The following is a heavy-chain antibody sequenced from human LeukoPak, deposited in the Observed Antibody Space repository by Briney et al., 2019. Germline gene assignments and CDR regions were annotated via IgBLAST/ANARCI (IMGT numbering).Heavy chain of an antibody. Sequence: ASVKVSCKASGYTFTGYYMHWVRQAPGQGLEWMGWINPNSGGTNYAQKFQGRVTMTRDTSISTAYTELSRLRSDDTAVYYCARVLGIAAAAAYWYFDLWGRGTLVTVSS. CDR3: ARVLGIAAAAAYWYFDL. D-gene: IGHD6-13*01. J-gene: IGHJ2*01. V-gene: IGHV1-2*02. CDR1: GYTFTGYY. CDR2: INPNSGGT.